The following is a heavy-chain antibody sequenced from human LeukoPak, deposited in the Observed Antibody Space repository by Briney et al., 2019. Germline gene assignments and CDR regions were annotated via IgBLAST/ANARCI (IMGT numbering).Heavy chain of an antibody. CDR1: GFTFSSYW. CDR3: ARGTGIAVAGFDY. D-gene: IGHD6-19*01. Sequence: SGGSLRLSCAASGFTFSSYWMSWVRQAPGKGLEWVANIKQDGSEKYYVDSVKGRFTISRDNAKNSLYLQMNSLRAEDTAVYYCARGTGIAVAGFDYWGQGTLVTVSS. V-gene: IGHV3-7*01. J-gene: IGHJ4*02. CDR2: IKQDGSEK.